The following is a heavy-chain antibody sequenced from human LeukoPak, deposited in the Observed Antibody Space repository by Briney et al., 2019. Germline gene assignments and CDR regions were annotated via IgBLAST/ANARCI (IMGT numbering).Heavy chain of an antibody. Sequence: PGGSLRLSCAASGFTFSSYSMNWVRQAPGKGLEWVSSISSSSSYIYYADSVKGRFTISRDNAKNSLYLQMNSLRAEDTAVYYCARRKVDKFGDLFLDYWGQGTLVTVSS. CDR3: ARRKVDKFGDLFLDY. D-gene: IGHD3-10*01. V-gene: IGHV3-21*01. J-gene: IGHJ4*02. CDR1: GFTFSSYS. CDR2: ISSSSSYI.